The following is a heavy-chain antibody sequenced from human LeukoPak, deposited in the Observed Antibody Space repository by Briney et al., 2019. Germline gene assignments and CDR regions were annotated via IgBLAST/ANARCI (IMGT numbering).Heavy chain of an antibody. D-gene: IGHD6-19*01. CDR2: INHSGST. CDR3: ARVPYSSGWYRSYYYMDV. Sequence: PSETLSLTCAVYGGSFSGYYWSWIRQPPGKGLEWIGEINHSGSTNHNPALKSRVTISVDTSKNQFSLKLSSVTAADTAVYYCARVPYSSGWYRSYYYMDVWGKGTTVTISS. CDR1: GGSFSGYY. J-gene: IGHJ6*03. V-gene: IGHV4-34*01.